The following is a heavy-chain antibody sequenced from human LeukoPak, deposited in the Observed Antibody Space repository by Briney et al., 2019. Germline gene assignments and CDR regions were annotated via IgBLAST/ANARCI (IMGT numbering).Heavy chain of an antibody. Sequence: ASVKVSCKASGYTFSSFGISWVRQAPGQGLEWMGWSSAYNGNTNYAQKFQGRVTMTTDTSTSTAYMEVRSLRPDDTAVYYCTRDLGVDTTMIFFDHRGQGSLVTVSS. CDR3: TRDLGVDTTMIFFDH. D-gene: IGHD5-18*01. V-gene: IGHV1-18*01. CDR2: SSAYNGNT. CDR1: GYTFSSFG. J-gene: IGHJ4*02.